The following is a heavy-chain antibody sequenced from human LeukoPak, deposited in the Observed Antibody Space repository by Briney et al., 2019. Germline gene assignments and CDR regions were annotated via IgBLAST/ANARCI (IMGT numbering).Heavy chain of an antibody. V-gene: IGHV1-2*02. CDR3: ARGDYGGNLAFDY. Sequence: ASVKVSCKTSGYTFTDYYMHWVRQAPGQGLEWMGWINPNSGGTNYAQKFQGRVTMTTDTSISTAYMELSRLRSDDTAVYYCARGDYGGNLAFDYWGQGTLVTVSS. J-gene: IGHJ4*02. CDR1: GYTFTDYY. CDR2: INPNSGGT. D-gene: IGHD4-23*01.